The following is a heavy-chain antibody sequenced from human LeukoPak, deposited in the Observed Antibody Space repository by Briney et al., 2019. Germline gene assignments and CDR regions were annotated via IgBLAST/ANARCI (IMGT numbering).Heavy chain of an antibody. CDR3: AKKANSGYYYAFDY. V-gene: IGHV3-23*01. D-gene: IGHD3-22*01. CDR1: GFIFSSYA. Sequence: GGSLRLSCAASGFIFSSYAMSWVRQAPGKGLEWVSTISGSGGSTYYADSVKGRFTISKDNSKNTLYMEMNSLRAEDTAVYYCAKKANSGYYYAFDYWGQGTLVTVSS. CDR2: ISGSGGST. J-gene: IGHJ4*02.